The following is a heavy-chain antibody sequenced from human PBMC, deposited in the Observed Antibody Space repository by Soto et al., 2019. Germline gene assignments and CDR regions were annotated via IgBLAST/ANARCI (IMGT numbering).Heavy chain of an antibody. D-gene: IGHD6-13*01. CDR3: ARQGRWPYYYDGLDA. CDR1: GYTFTTSG. CDR2: ISTYNGDT. J-gene: IGHJ6*02. V-gene: IGHV1-18*01. Sequence: QVQLVQSGPEVKKPGASVKVSCEASGYTFTTSGISWVRQAPGQGLEWMGWISTYNGDTNSAQKFQGRVTMTADTSXXTVDMELMSLKSDAAAVYYCARQGRWPYYYDGLDAWGQGTTVTVSS.